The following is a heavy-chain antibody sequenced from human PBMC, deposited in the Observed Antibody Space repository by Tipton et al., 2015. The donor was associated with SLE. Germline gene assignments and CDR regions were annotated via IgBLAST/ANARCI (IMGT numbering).Heavy chain of an antibody. CDR3: ARASSGSAQRHWYFDL. D-gene: IGHD6-19*01. CDR2: LVPMLGAA. Sequence: QSGAEVKKPGSSVKVSCKASVGTFSSNAITWVRQAPGQGLEWMGGLVPMLGAANYVQKFRGRLTITTDESRTTTFMELTNLGPEDTAVYYCARASSGSAQRHWYFDLWGRGTLVTVSS. V-gene: IGHV1-69*05. J-gene: IGHJ2*01. CDR1: VGTFSSNA.